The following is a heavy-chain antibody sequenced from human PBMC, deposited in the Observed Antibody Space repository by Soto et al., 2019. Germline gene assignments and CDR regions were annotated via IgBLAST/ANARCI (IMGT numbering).Heavy chain of an antibody. V-gene: IGHV3-11*01. D-gene: IGHD3-3*01. CDR2: ISSSGSTI. CDR1: GFTFSDYY. Sequence: PGGSLRLSCAASGFTFSDYYMSWIRQAPGKGLEWVSYISSSGSTIYYADSVKGRFTISRDNAKNSLYLQMNSLRAEDTAVYYCARTQRGLEFWSGFFDAFDIWGQGTMVTVS. J-gene: IGHJ3*02. CDR3: ARTQRGLEFWSGFFDAFDI.